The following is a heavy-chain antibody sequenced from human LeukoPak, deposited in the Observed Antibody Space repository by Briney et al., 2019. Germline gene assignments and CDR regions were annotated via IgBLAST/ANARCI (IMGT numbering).Heavy chain of an antibody. CDR3: AGDSGYYGDYRDTGDY. J-gene: IGHJ4*02. D-gene: IGHD4-17*01. CDR2: ISSSSSYI. Sequence: GGSLRLSCAASGFTFSSYSMNWVRQAPGKGLEWVSSISSSSSYIYYADSVKGRFTISRDNAKNSLYLQMNSLRAEDTAVYYCAGDSGYYGDYRDTGDYWGQGTLVTVSS. CDR1: GFTFSSYS. V-gene: IGHV3-21*01.